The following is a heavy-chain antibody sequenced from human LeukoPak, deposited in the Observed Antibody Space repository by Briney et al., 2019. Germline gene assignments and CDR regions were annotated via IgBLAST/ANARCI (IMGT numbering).Heavy chain of an antibody. CDR2: IIPIFGTA. Sequence: GASVKVSCKASGGTFSSYAISWVRQAPGQGLEWMGGIIPIFGTASYAQKFQGRVTMTRDTSTSTVYMELSSLRSEDTAVYYCARDKADYYDSSGYYSFDPWGQGTLVTVSS. V-gene: IGHV1-69*05. J-gene: IGHJ5*02. CDR1: GGTFSSYA. CDR3: ARDKADYYDSSGYYSFDP. D-gene: IGHD3-22*01.